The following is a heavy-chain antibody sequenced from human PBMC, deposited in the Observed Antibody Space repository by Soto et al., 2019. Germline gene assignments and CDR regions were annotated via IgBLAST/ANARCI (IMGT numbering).Heavy chain of an antibody. CDR1: GFIFSDYW. Sequence: EVQLVESGGGLVQPGGSLRLSCAVSGFIFSDYWMTWDRQAPGKGLEWVANINPEGSEKYYVDSVKGRFTISRDNAKNSLYLQMISLRAEDTALYYCARARIDYWGRGTLITVSS. CDR2: INPEGSEK. CDR3: ARARIDY. V-gene: IGHV3-7*03. J-gene: IGHJ4*02.